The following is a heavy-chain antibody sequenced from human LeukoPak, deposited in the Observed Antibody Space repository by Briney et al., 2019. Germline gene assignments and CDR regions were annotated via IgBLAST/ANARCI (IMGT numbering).Heavy chain of an antibody. CDR2: IYYSGST. CDR1: GGSISSYY. V-gene: IGHV4-59*01. CDR3: ARAHSSSWYKDGMDV. D-gene: IGHD6-13*01. J-gene: IGHJ6*02. Sequence: PSETLSLTCTVSGGSISSYYWSWIRQPQGKGLEWIGYIYYSGSTNYNPSLKSRVTISVDTSKNQFSLKLSSVTAADTAVYYCARAHSSSWYKDGMDVWGQGTTVTVSS.